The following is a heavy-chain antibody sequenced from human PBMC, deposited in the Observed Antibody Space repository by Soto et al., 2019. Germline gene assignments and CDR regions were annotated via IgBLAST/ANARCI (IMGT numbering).Heavy chain of an antibody. D-gene: IGHD3-22*01. CDR3: ASLTTYYYDSSGYGPDAFDI. Sequence: SLRLSCAASGIIFNSFGMHWVRQAPGKGLEWVAVIRYDGSNIYYADSVKGRFTISRDNSGNTLYLHMNSLRAEDSAIYYCASLTTYYYDSSGYGPDAFDIWGQGTMVTVSS. V-gene: IGHV3-33*01. CDR1: GIIFNSFG. J-gene: IGHJ3*02. CDR2: IRYDGSNI.